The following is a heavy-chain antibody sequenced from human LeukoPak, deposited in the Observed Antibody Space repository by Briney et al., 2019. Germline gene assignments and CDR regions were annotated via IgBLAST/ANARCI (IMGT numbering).Heavy chain of an antibody. J-gene: IGHJ4*02. Sequence: SETLSLTCTVSGGSISSYYWGWIRQPPGKGLEWIGYIYYSGSTNYNPSLKSRVTISVDTSKNQFSLKLSSVTAADTAVYYCAAGVYYYDSSGCIPGLVYWGQGTLVTVSS. CDR2: IYYSGST. CDR1: GGSISSYY. CDR3: AAGVYYYDSSGCIPGLVY. D-gene: IGHD3-22*01. V-gene: IGHV4-59*01.